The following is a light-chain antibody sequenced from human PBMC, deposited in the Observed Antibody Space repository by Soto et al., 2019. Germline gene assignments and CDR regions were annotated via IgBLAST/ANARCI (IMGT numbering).Light chain of an antibody. V-gene: IGLV2-14*03. CDR2: DVS. J-gene: IGLJ2*01. CDR1: SSDIGGYHY. Sequence: QSALTQPASVSGSPGQSITISCTGTSSDIGGYHYVSWHRLCPGEAPKLLIYDVSSRPSGVSNRFSGFKSGNTASLNISGLQAEDEADYYCISYTSSSTLVFGGGTKVTVL. CDR3: ISYTSSSTLV.